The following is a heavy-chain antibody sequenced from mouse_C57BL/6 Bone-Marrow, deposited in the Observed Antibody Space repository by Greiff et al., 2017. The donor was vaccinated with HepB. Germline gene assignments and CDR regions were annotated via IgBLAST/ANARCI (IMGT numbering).Heavy chain of an antibody. Sequence: QVQLKQSGAELARPGASVKMSCKASGYTFTSCTMHWVKQRPGQGLEWIGYINPSSGYTKYNQKFKDKATLTADKSSSTAYMQLSSLTSEDSAVYYCARDSSGYVSFAYWGQGTLVTVSA. D-gene: IGHD3-2*02. CDR2: INPSSGYT. CDR1: GYTFTSCT. V-gene: IGHV1-4*01. CDR3: ARDSSGYVSFAY. J-gene: IGHJ3*01.